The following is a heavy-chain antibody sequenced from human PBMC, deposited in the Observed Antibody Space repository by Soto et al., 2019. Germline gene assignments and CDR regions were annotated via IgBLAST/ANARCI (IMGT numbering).Heavy chain of an antibody. Sequence: EVQLVESGGGLVKPGGSLRLSCAASGFTFSSYSMNWVRPAPGKGLEWGSSISSSRSYIYYADSVKGRFTISRDNAKNSLYLQMNSLRAEDTAVYYCARRIPFGSSTSCLACQYYYGMDVWGQGTTVTVSS. CDR2: ISSSRSYI. CDR3: ARRIPFGSSTSCLACQYYYGMDV. J-gene: IGHJ6*02. CDR1: GFTFSSYS. D-gene: IGHD2-2*01. V-gene: IGHV3-21*01.